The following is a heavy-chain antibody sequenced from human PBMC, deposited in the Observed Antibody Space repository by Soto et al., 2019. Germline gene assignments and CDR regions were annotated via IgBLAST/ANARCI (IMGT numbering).Heavy chain of an antibody. CDR2: INPSGGRT. V-gene: IGHV1-46*01. D-gene: IGHD3-10*01. J-gene: IGHJ4*02. Sequence: QVQLVQSGTEVKKPGASVKVSCKASGYTFTTHYMHWVRQAPGQGLEWMGIINPSGGRTTYALTFQGRVTRTSHPSTDTVYVELTSLRSEDTAVYYCARAGENYGSGTFSPPLRYYFNSWGQGTLVTVSS. CDR1: GYTFTTHY. CDR3: ARAGENYGSGTFSPPLRYYFNS.